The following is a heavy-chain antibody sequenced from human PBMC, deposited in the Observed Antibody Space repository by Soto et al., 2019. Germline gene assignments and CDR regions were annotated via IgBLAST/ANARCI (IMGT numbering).Heavy chain of an antibody. V-gene: IGHV3-23*01. CDR3: TKCRRGILMVYGFGGMDV. D-gene: IGHD2-8*01. CDR2: ISGSGDGT. CDR1: GFTVNSHA. Sequence: GGSLRLSCAASGFTVNSHAMSWVRQAPGKGLEWVASISGSGDGTYYGDSVKGRFTISRDSSSSTLYLQMNNLRGEDTAVYFCTKCRRGILMVYGFGGMDVWGQGTTVIVS. J-gene: IGHJ6*02.